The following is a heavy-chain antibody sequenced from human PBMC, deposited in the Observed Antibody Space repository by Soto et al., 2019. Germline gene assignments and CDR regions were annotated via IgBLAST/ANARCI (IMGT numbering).Heavy chain of an antibody. CDR3: ARYYYDSSGYSEGFDY. Sequence: TGGSLRLSCAASGFTFSSYAMHWVRQAPGKGLEWVAVISYDGSNKYYADSVKGRFTISRDNSKNTLYLQMNSLRAEDTAVYYCARYYYDSSGYSEGFDYWGQGTLVTVSS. CDR2: ISYDGSNK. J-gene: IGHJ4*02. D-gene: IGHD3-22*01. V-gene: IGHV3-30-3*01. CDR1: GFTFSSYA.